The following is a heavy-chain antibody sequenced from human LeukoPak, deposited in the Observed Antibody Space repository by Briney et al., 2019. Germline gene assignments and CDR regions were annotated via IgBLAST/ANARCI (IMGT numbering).Heavy chain of an antibody. CDR1: GASISSTNW. V-gene: IGHV4-4*02. D-gene: IGHD2-2*01. CDR3: ARAQEGCSRASCYLEP. Sequence: SGTLSLTCAISGASISSTNWWIWVRQPPGKGLEWIGEMHHRGRTNYNPSLKSRITIPVDKSKNQVFLRLNSVAAADTALYYCARAQEGCSRASCYLEPWGQGTLVTVSS. J-gene: IGHJ5*02. CDR2: MHHRGRT.